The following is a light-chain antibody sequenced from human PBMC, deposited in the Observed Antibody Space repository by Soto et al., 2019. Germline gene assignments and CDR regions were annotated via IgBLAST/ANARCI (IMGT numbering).Light chain of an antibody. CDR3: QQINIYPHT. J-gene: IGKJ2*01. V-gene: IGKV1-9*01. CDR1: QVITNH. CDR2: AES. Sequence: DIQLTESPSFLSASVGERVTITCRASQVITNHLAWYHQKPGKAPKLLIYAESTLQSGVPSRFIGSGYGTEFSLTISSLQPEDFAAYYCQQINIYPHTFGQGTKLEIK.